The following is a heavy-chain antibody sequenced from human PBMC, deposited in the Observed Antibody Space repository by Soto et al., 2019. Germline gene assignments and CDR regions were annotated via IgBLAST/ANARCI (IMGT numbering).Heavy chain of an antibody. CDR1: EGTFSSYA. CDR3: ARVRHGRGNSCLFCFGLDV. D-gene: IGHD5-12*01. V-gene: IGHV1-69*11. J-gene: IGHJ6*02. Sequence: QAQLVQSGAEVKKPGSSVKVSCKASEGTFSSYAISWVRQAPGQGLEWMGGITPLLDTSTYAQKFQGRVTSTADESTTTAYMDLSSLASEDKAVYYCARVRHGRGNSCLFCFGLDVWGQGTTITVS. CDR2: ITPLLDTS.